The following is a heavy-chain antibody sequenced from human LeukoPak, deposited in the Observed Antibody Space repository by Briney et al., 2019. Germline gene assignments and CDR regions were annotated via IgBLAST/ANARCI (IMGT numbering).Heavy chain of an antibody. V-gene: IGHV1-18*01. D-gene: IGHD1-26*01. CDR1: GYTFTSFV. CDR3: ARYSGHNCFFSSADY. J-gene: IGHJ4*02. Sequence: ASVKVSCKASGYTFTSFVISWVRQAPGQGLECMGWISAYNGNTNYAQKFQGRVTMTTDTSTGTAYMEMRSLRSDDTAVYYCARYSGHNCFFSSADYWGQGTLVTVSS. CDR2: ISAYNGNT.